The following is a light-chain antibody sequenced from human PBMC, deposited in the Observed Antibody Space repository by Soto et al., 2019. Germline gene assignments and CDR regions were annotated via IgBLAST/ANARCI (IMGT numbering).Light chain of an antibody. Sequence: DIQMTQSPSTLSGSVGDRVTITSRASQTISSWLAWYQQKTGKPPKLLIYKASTLKSGVPSRFSGSGSGTEFTLTISSLQPDDFETYYCQHYNSYSEAFGQGTKVDI. CDR2: KAS. J-gene: IGKJ1*01. V-gene: IGKV1-5*03. CDR1: QTISSW. CDR3: QHYNSYSEA.